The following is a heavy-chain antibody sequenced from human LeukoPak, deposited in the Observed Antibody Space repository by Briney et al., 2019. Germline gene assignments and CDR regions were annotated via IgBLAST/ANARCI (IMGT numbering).Heavy chain of an antibody. CDR3: ARDGIGNWFDP. J-gene: IGHJ5*02. V-gene: IGHV3-21*01. Sequence: PGGSLRLSCAASGFTFSGSAMHWVRQAPGKGLEWVSSISSSGSYIYYADSVKGRFTISRDNAKNSLYLQMNSLGAEDTAVYYCARDGIGNWFDPWGQGTLVTVSS. CDR2: ISSSGSYI. CDR1: GFTFSGSA. D-gene: IGHD1-26*01.